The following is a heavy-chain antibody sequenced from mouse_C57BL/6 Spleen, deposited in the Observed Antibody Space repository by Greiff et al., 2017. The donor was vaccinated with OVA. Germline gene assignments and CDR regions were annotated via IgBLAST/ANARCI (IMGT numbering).Heavy chain of an antibody. J-gene: IGHJ3*01. CDR2: IDPNSGGT. D-gene: IGHD2-4*01. Sequence: VQLQQPGAELVKPGASVKLSCKASGYTFTSYWMHWVKQRPGRGLEWSGRIDPNSGGTKYNEKFKSKATLTVDKPSSTAYMQLSSLTSEDSAVYYCARYDYDGVAYWGQGTLVTVSA. CDR1: GYTFTSYW. V-gene: IGHV1-72*01. CDR3: ARYDYDGVAY.